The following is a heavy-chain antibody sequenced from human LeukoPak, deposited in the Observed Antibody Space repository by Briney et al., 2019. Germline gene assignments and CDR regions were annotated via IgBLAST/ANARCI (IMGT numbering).Heavy chain of an antibody. V-gene: IGHV3-74*01. Sequence: GGSLRLSCAASGFTFSSYWMHWVRQAPGKGLVWVSRINTDGSSTSYADSVKGRFTISRDNTKNTLYLQMNSLRAEDTAVYYCARGGETISPDYWGQGTQVGVSS. J-gene: IGHJ4*02. D-gene: IGHD3-10*01. CDR2: INTDGSST. CDR1: GFTFSSYW. CDR3: ARGGETISPDY.